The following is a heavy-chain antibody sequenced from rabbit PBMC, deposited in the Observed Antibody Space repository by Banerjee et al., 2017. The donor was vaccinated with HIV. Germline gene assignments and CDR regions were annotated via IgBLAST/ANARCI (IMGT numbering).Heavy chain of an antibody. D-gene: IGHD4-1*01. V-gene: IGHV1S45*01. CDR3: ARGDISGFLFL. Sequence: QEQLVESGGGLVQPEGSLALTCTASGIDVSVYYHMCWVRQAPGKGPEWIACIYTGNGDTYYATWAKGRFTMSSTSSTTVTLQMTSLTAADTATYFCARGDISGFLFLWGPGTLVTVS. CDR1: GIDVSVYYH. CDR2: IYTGNGDT. J-gene: IGHJ4*01.